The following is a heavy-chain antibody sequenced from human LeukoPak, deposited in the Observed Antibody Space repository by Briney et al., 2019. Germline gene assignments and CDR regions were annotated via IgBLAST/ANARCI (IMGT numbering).Heavy chain of an antibody. Sequence: SVKVSCKASGYTFTGYYMHWVRQAPGQGLEWMGWINPNSGGTNYAQQFQGRVTMTRDTPISTAYMELSRLRSDDTAVYYCARESGDYDSSGYYYRRFDYWGQGTLVTVSS. V-gene: IGHV1-2*02. CDR3: ARESGDYDSSGYYYRRFDY. CDR1: GYTFTGYY. J-gene: IGHJ4*02. D-gene: IGHD3-22*01. CDR2: INPNSGGT.